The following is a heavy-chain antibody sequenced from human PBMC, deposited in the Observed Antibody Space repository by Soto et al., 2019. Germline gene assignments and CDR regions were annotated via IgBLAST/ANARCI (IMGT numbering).Heavy chain of an antibody. D-gene: IGHD6-13*01. Sequence: XAVKVSCKASGCPFTGYYMHWVRQAPGQGLEWMGWINPNSGGTNYAQKFQGWVTMTRDTSISTAYMELSRLRSDDTAVYYCARCRRIEAAGSFADNWFDPWGQGTLVTVSS. J-gene: IGHJ5*02. V-gene: IGHV1-2*04. CDR3: ARCRRIEAAGSFADNWFDP. CDR2: INPNSGGT. CDR1: GCPFTGYY.